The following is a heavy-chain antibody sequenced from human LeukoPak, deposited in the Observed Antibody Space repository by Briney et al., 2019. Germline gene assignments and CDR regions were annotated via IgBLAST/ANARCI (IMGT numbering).Heavy chain of an antibody. CDR1: GLNVAAYA. V-gene: IGHV3-43*02. Sequence: GGSLRLSCAASGLNVAAYAMYWVRQPPGKSLEWVSLISGDSDNKYSAASVKGRFAISRDNSKNSLYLQMNSLTTEDTALYYCAIAYESGSFYRAFAYWGQGALVTVSS. J-gene: IGHJ4*02. CDR3: AIAYESGSFYRAFAY. D-gene: IGHD3-10*01. CDR2: ISGDSDNK.